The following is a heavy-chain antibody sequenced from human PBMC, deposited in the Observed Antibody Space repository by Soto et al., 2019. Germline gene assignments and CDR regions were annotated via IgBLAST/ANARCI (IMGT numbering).Heavy chain of an antibody. CDR2: IKQDGSEK. D-gene: IGHD3-22*01. V-gene: IGHV3-7*01. CDR1: GFTFSSYW. J-gene: IGHJ3*02. Sequence: EVQLVESGGGLVQPGGSLRLSCAASGFTFSSYWMSWVRQAPGKGLEWVANIKQDGSEKYYVDSVKGRFTISRDNAKNSLYLQMNSLRAEDTAVYYCARGDDSSVHAFDIWGQGTMVTVSS. CDR3: ARGDDSSVHAFDI.